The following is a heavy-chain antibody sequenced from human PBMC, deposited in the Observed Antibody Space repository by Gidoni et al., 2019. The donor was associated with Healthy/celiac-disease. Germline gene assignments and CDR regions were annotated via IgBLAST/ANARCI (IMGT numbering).Heavy chain of an antibody. CDR1: GDSVSSNSAA. CDR3: ARAPAIVVVTNYYFDY. Sequence: QVQLQQSGPGLVKPSQTLSLTCAISGDSVSSNSAAWNWIRQSPSRGLEWLGRTYHRSKWYNDYAVSGKSRITINPDTSKNQFSLQLNSVTPEDTAVYYCARAPAIVVVTNYYFDYWGQGTLVTVSS. D-gene: IGHD3-22*01. V-gene: IGHV6-1*01. CDR2: TYHRSKWYN. J-gene: IGHJ4*02.